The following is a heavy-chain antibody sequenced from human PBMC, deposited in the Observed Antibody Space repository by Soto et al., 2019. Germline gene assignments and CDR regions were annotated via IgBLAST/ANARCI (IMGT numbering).Heavy chain of an antibody. J-gene: IGHJ4*02. V-gene: IGHV1-18*01. CDR2: ISAYNGNT. Sequence: SVKVSCKASGYTFTSYGISWVRQAPGQGLEWMGWISAYNGNTNYAQKLQGRVTMTTDTSTSTADMELRSLRSDDTAVYYCARGGTRTSMIVVVPYYFDYWGQGTLVTVSS. CDR1: GYTFTSYG. CDR3: ARGGTRTSMIVVVPYYFDY. D-gene: IGHD3-22*01.